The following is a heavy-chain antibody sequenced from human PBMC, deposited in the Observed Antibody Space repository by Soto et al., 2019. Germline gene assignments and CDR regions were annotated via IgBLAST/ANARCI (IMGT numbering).Heavy chain of an antibody. D-gene: IGHD3-10*01. V-gene: IGHV3-23*01. CDR1: GFTFSSYA. CDR3: AKDMAYYYGMDV. CDR2: ISGSGGST. Sequence: EVQLLESGGGLVQPGGSLRLSCAASGFTFSSYAMSWVRQAPGTGLEWVSAISGSGGSTYYADSVKGRFTISRDSSKNTLYLQMNSLRAEDTAGYYCAKDMAYYYGMDVWGQGTTVTVSS. J-gene: IGHJ6*02.